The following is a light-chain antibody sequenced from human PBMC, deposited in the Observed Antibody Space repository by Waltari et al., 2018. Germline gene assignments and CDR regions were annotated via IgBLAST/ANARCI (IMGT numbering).Light chain of an antibody. V-gene: IGLV2-23*02. CDR2: EVY. J-gene: IGLJ1*01. CDR1: ISDVGNYDL. CDR3: CSYGGPSTPYV. Sequence: ALTQPASVSGSLGQSITIPCTVTISDVGNYDLLSWYQQHPGRAPKLMIHEVYKRPSGISSRFSASKSGATASLTISGLRAEDEADYYCCSYGGPSTPYVFGTGTKVTVL.